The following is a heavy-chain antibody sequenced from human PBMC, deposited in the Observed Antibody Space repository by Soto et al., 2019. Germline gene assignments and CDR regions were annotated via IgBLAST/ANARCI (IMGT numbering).Heavy chain of an antibody. CDR1: GFSLSSRA. Sequence: ESGGGLVQPGGSLRLSCAASGFSLSSRAMSWVRQAPGKGLEWVSTISGSGVSTYYPDSVRGRFTISKDNSKNTVYLHMNSLRDEDTADYYCTKGGAMVNGEFTSWGQGTLVTVSS. CDR2: ISGSGVST. CDR3: TKGGAMVNGEFTS. D-gene: IGHD3-10*01. J-gene: IGHJ5*02. V-gene: IGHV3-23*01.